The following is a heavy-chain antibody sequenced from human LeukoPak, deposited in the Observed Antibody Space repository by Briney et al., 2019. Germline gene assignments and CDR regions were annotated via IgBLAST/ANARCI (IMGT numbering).Heavy chain of an antibody. D-gene: IGHD3-10*01. Sequence: SETLSLTCAVYGGSFSGYYWSWIRQPPGKGLEWIGEINHSGSTNYNPSLKSRVTISVDTSKNQFSLKLSSVTAADTAVYYCARGAPMVRGVPQLNYWGQGTLVTVSS. J-gene: IGHJ4*02. CDR1: GGSFSGYY. V-gene: IGHV4-34*01. CDR2: INHSGST. CDR3: ARGAPMVRGVPQLNY.